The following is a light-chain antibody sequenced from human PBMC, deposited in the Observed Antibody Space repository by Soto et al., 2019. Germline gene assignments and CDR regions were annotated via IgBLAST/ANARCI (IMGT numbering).Light chain of an antibody. CDR2: AAS. V-gene: IGKV1-39*01. CDR1: QSISSY. CDR3: HQSYNTPH. Sequence: DIQMTQSPSSLSASVGDRVTITCRASQSISSYLNWYQQKPGTAPKLLIYAASSLQRGVPSRFSGSGSGTGFTLTISSLQPEDFATYYCHQSYNTPHFGQGTKLEIK. J-gene: IGKJ2*01.